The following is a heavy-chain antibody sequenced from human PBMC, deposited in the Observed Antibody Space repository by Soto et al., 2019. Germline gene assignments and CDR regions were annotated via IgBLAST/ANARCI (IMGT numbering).Heavy chain of an antibody. CDR2: SHHSGST. J-gene: IGHJ5*02. CDR3: AREHNKSGYRRLDP. V-gene: IGHV4-30-4*01. CDR1: GGSISSGDYY. Sequence: QVQLQETGPGLVKPSETLSLTCTVSGGSISSGDYYWSWIRQSPGKGLEWIGYSHHSGSTYYNPSLKTRATMSVDSSRNQFSLKLTSVTAADTAVYYCAREHNKSGYRRLDPWGQGTLVTVSS. D-gene: IGHD3-22*01.